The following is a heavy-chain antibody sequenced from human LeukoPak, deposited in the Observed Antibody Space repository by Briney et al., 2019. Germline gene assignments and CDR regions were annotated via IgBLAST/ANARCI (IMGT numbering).Heavy chain of an antibody. CDR1: GGSFSGYY. Sequence: PSETLSLTCAVYGGSFSGYYWSWIRQPPGKGLEWIGEINHSGSTNYNPSLKSRVTISVDTSKNQFSLKLSSVTAADTAVYYCARERDGYDRRDFDYWGQGTLVTVSS. CDR3: ARERDGYDRRDFDY. D-gene: IGHD5-24*01. CDR2: INHSGST. V-gene: IGHV4-34*01. J-gene: IGHJ4*02.